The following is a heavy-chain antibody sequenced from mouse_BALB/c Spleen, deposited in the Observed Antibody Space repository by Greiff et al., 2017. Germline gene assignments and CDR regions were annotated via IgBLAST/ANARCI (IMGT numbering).Heavy chain of an antibody. V-gene: IGHV1-5*01. J-gene: IGHJ4*01. CDR2: IYPGNSDT. Sequence: VQLQQSGTVLARTGASVKMSCKASGYSFTSYWMHWVKQRPGQGLEWIGAIYPGNSDTSYNQKFKGKAKLTAVTSASTAYMELSSLTNEDSAVYYCTRSGYYGTVYAMDYWGQGTSVTVSS. CDR1: GYSFTSYW. CDR3: TRSGYYGTVYAMDY. D-gene: IGHD1-1*01.